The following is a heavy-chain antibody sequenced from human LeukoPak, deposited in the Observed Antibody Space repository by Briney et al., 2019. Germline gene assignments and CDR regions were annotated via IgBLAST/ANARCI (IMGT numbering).Heavy chain of an antibody. V-gene: IGHV3-66*01. J-gene: IGHJ3*02. CDR1: GFFVSGNY. D-gene: IGHD2-15*01. CDR2: IYSGGYT. Sequence: GGSLRLSCAASGFFVSGNYMSWVRQAPGKGLELVSFIYSGGYTHYADSVKGRFTISRDNAKKTLYLQMNSLRVEDTAVYYCLVILTEPTSPSPDGLDIWGQGTMVTVSS. CDR3: LVILTEPTSPSPDGLDI.